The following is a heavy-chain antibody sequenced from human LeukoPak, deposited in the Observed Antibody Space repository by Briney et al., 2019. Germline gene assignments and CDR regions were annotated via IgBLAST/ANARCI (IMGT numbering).Heavy chain of an antibody. CDR2: IKQDGSEK. CDR1: GFTFSSYW. V-gene: IGHV3-7*01. Sequence: GGSLRLSCAASGFTFSSYWMSWVRQAPGKGLEWVANIKQDGSEKYYVDSVKGRFTISRDNAKNSLYLQMNSLRAEDTAVYYCAGDAVLRYFDWLSPPDYWGQGTLVTVSS. D-gene: IGHD3-9*01. CDR3: AGDAVLRYFDWLSPPDY. J-gene: IGHJ4*02.